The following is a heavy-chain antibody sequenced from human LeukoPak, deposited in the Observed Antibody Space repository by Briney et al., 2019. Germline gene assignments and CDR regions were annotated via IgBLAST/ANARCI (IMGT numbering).Heavy chain of an antibody. V-gene: IGHV3-53*01. CDR2: IYSGGST. J-gene: IGHJ6*03. CDR3: ARESREDDSEISGYYYYMDV. D-gene: IGHD3-3*01. Sequence: GGSLRLSCAASGFTVSSNYMSWVRQAPGKGLEWVSVIYSGGSTYYADSVKGRFTISRDNSKNTLYLQMNSLRAEDTAVYYCARESREDDSEISGYYYYMDVWGKGTTVTVSS. CDR1: GFTVSSNY.